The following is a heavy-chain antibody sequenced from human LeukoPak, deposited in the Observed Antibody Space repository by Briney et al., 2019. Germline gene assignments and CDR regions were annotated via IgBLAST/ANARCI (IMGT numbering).Heavy chain of an antibody. D-gene: IGHD6-13*01. J-gene: IGHJ4*02. V-gene: IGHV4-34*01. Sequence: SETLSLTCAVYGGSFSGYYWSWIRQPPGKGLEWIGEISHSGSTNYNPSLKSRVTISVDTSKNQFSLKLSSVTAADTAVYYCAIYSSSWDFDYWGQGTLVTVSS. CDR3: AIYSSSWDFDY. CDR1: GGSFSGYY. CDR2: ISHSGST.